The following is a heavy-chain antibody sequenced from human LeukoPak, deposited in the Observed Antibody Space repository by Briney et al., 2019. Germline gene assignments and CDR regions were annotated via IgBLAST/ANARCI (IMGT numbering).Heavy chain of an antibody. V-gene: IGHV1-69*13. CDR1: GYTFTSYA. CDR3: AREIVVVPAAMEGWFDP. D-gene: IGHD2-2*01. CDR2: IIPIFGTA. J-gene: IGHJ5*02. Sequence: GASVKVSCKASGYTFTSYAISWVRQAPGQGLEWMGGIIPIFGTANYAQKFQGRVTITADESASTAYMELSSLRSEDTAVYYCAREIVVVPAAMEGWFDPWGQGTLVTVSS.